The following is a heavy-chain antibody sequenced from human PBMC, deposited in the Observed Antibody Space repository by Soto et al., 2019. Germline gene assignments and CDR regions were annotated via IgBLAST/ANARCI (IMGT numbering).Heavy chain of an antibody. CDR1: GFTFSDHA. Sequence: QVQLVASGGGVVQPGTSLRLSCEASGFTFSDHAMHWFRQAQGKGLERVAVVWFDGGNKCYTDSVKGRFTISRDNSKDTLCLQMNSLRVVDTAVYYCSRAPAGDDTLYHYYTMDVWGQGTPVTVSS. V-gene: IGHV3-33*01. J-gene: IGHJ6*02. D-gene: IGHD2-21*02. CDR2: VWFDGGNK. CDR3: SRAPAGDDTLYHYYTMDV.